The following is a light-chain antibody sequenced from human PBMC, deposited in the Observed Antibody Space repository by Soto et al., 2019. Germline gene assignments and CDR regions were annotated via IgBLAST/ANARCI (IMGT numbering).Light chain of an antibody. CDR1: SGHSTYA. V-gene: IGLV4-69*01. CDR3: QTWVTGPPWV. Sequence: QPVLTQSPSASASLGASVKLTCTLSSGHSTYAIAWHQQQPEKGPRYLMKLNSDGSHSKGDGIPDRFSGSSSGAERYPSISSLQSEDEADYYCQTWVTGPPWVFGGGTKLTVL. J-gene: IGLJ3*02. CDR2: LNSDGSH.